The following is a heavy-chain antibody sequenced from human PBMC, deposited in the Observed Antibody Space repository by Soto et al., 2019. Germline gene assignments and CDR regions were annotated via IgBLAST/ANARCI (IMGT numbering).Heavy chain of an antibody. CDR1: GYTFTSYG. CDR2: ISAYNGNT. Sequence: ASVKVTCKASGYTFTSYGISWARQAHEQGLEWMGWISAYNGNTNYAQKLQGRVTMTTDTSTSTAYMELRSLRSDDTAVYYCARDPRRFLEWLLYNWFDPWGQGTLVTVSS. CDR3: ARDPRRFLEWLLYNWFDP. D-gene: IGHD3-3*01. J-gene: IGHJ5*02. V-gene: IGHV1-18*01.